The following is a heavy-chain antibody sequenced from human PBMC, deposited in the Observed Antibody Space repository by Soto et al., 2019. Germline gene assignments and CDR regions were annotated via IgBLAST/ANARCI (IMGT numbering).Heavy chain of an antibody. Sequence: PSETLSLTCTVSGGSVSGDYWSWFRQPAGKELEWIGRIYIGGNTKYSPSLKTPVTMSGDTSKNQFSLKLSSVTAADTAVYYCARGDGSGTYMDYFDYWGQGTLLTVSS. CDR1: GGSVSGDY. J-gene: IGHJ4*02. D-gene: IGHD3-10*01. V-gene: IGHV4-4*07. CDR3: ARGDGSGTYMDYFDY. CDR2: IYIGGNT.